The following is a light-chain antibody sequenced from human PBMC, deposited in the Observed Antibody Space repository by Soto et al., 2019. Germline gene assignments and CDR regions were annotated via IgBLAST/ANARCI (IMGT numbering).Light chain of an antibody. Sequence: QSALTQPASVSGSPGQSITISCTGTSSDVGGYNYVSWYQQHPGKAPKLMIYEVSNRPSGVSNRFSASKSGNTASLTISGLHAEDEADYYCTSYTSSSSYVVFGGGTKLTVL. V-gene: IGLV2-14*01. CDR2: EVS. J-gene: IGLJ2*01. CDR1: SSDVGGYNY. CDR3: TSYTSSSSYVV.